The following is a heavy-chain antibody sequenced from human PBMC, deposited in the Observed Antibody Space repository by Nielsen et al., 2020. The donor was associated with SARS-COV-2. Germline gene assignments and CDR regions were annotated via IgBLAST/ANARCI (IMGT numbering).Heavy chain of an antibody. CDR3: ARSGYSINYYSFHAFDI. CDR2: ITMSGAYM. V-gene: IGHV3-21*06. J-gene: IGHJ3*02. CDR1: GFTFSDYY. D-gene: IGHD5-12*01. Sequence: GESLKISCAASGFTFSDYYMSWVRQAPGKGLEWVASITMSGAYMYYADSVRGRFTVSRDNAENSLYLQMNSLRDEDTAVYYCARSGYSINYYSFHAFDIWGQGTMVTVSS.